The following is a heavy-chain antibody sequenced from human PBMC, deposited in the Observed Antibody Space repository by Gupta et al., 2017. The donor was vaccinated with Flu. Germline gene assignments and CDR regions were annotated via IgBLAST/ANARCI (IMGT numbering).Heavy chain of an antibody. D-gene: IGHD2-2*01. Sequence: HLQLKESGPGLVKPSETLSTTCTVSGGSISSTSSSHYWVWIRQPPGKGLEWIGSICYSGSTYYNTSLKSRVTISIDTSKNQFSLKLSSVTAADTAVYYCARHYIGVVPVAPVFDSWGQGTLVAVSS. V-gene: IGHV4-39*01. CDR3: ARHYIGVVPVAPVFDS. CDR1: GGSISSTSSSHY. J-gene: IGHJ4*02. CDR2: ICYSGST.